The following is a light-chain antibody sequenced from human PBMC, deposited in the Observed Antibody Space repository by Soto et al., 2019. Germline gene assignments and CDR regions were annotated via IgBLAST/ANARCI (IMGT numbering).Light chain of an antibody. CDR3: QQRSDWPRT. CDR2: DAS. CDR1: QSVSNN. V-gene: IGKV3-11*01. Sequence: EIVLTQSPATLSLSPGERATLSCRASQSVSNNLAWYQQKPGQAPRLLIYDASSRATGIPARFSGSASGTDFTLTISSLEPEDFAVYYCQQRSDWPRTFGQGTKVEVK. J-gene: IGKJ1*01.